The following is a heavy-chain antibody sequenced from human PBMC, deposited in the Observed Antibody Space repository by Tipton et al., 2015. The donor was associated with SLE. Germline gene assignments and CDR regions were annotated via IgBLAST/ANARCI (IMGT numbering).Heavy chain of an antibody. Sequence: TLSLTCTVSGGSISSSSYYWGWIRQPPGKGLEWIRSIYYSGSTYYKPSLKSRVTISVDTSRNQFSLKMTSVTAADTAVYYCARNGFYSLDYWGQGTLVTVSS. D-gene: IGHD3-22*01. J-gene: IGHJ4*02. V-gene: IGHV4-39*07. CDR2: IYYSGST. CDR1: GGSISSSSYY. CDR3: ARNGFYSLDY.